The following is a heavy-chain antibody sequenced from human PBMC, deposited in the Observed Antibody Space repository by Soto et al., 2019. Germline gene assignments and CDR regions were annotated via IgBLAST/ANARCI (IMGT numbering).Heavy chain of an antibody. J-gene: IGHJ4*02. V-gene: IGHV1-69*19. CDR3: AREVQVHTPAFFY. Sequence: QVQLVQSGAEMKKPGSSVKVSCQSSGGTFNTYAMNWVRQAPGQGPEWMGDISPMFGAANYAPKFQGRVNITADESTGTTYIQLSSLTSEDTSLYFCAREVQVHTPAFFYWVQGTLVTVSS. CDR2: ISPMFGAA. D-gene: IGHD3-10*01. CDR1: GGTFNTYA.